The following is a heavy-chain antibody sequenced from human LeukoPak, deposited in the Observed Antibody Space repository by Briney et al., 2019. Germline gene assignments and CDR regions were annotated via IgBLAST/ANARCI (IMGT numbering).Heavy chain of an antibody. V-gene: IGHV3-23*01. CDR3: TRQPNWNDLGRLDP. D-gene: IGHD1-1*01. Sequence: GGSLRLFCSASGFSFSTYAMSWVSQAPGKGLNGVSRITGSGSTTQYAESVKGRFTISRDNSRNTLYLQMNSLRVEDTAVYYCTRQPNWNDLGRLDPSGQGTLVTVSS. CDR2: ITGSGSTT. CDR1: GFSFSTYA. J-gene: IGHJ5*02.